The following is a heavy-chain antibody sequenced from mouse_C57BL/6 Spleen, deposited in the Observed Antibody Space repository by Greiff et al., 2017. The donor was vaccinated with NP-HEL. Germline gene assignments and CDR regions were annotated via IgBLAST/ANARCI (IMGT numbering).Heavy chain of an antibody. CDR2: IYPGDGDT. J-gene: IGHJ3*01. D-gene: IGHD2-4*01. CDR3: ARSLYDYDEIY. V-gene: IGHV1-82*01. Sequence: QVQLQQSGPELVKPGASVKISCKASGYAFSSSWMNWVKQRPGKGLEWIGRIYPGDGDTNYNGKFKGKATLTADKSSSTAYMQLSSLTSEDSAVYSCARSLYDYDEIYWGQGTLVTVSA. CDR1: GYAFSSSW.